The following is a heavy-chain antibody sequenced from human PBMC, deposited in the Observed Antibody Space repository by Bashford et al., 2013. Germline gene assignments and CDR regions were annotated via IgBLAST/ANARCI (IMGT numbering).Heavy chain of an antibody. Sequence: ASVKVSCKASGYTFTSYDINWVRQATGQGLEWMGWMNPNSGNTGYAQKFQGRVTMTRNTSISTAYMELSSLRSDDTAVYYCARDDPYDFWSGLHYGMVRRGAKGPRSPSP. CDR1: GYTFTSYD. CDR3: ARDDPYDFWSGLHYGMVRR. D-gene: IGHD3-3*01. J-gene: IGHJ6*02. CDR2: MNPNSGNT. V-gene: IGHV1-8*01.